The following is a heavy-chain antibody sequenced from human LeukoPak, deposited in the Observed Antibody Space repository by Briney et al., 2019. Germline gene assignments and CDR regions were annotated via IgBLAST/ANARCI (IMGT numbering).Heavy chain of an antibody. V-gene: IGHV4-59*01. CDR1: GGSISSYY. D-gene: IGHD5-18*01. CDR2: IYYSGST. Sequence: SETLSLTCTVSGGSISSYYWSWIRQPPGKGLEWIGYIYYSGSTNYNPSLKSRVTISVDTSKNQFPLKLSSVTAADTAVYYCARGGYSYGYLYYFDYWGQGTLVTVSS. J-gene: IGHJ4*02. CDR3: ARGGYSYGYLYYFDY.